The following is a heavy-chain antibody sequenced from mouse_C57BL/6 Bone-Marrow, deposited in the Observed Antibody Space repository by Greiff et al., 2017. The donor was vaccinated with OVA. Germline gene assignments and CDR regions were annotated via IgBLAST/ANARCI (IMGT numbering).Heavy chain of an antibody. D-gene: IGHD2-3*01. CDR1: GYTFTDYN. V-gene: IGHV1-22*01. CDR2: INPNNGGT. Sequence: EVKLQESGPELVKPGASVKMSCKASGYTFTDYNMHWVKQSHGKSLEWIGYINPNNGGTSYNQKFKGKATLTVNKSSSTAYMELRSLTSEDSAVYYCARDGYYFDYWGQGTTLTVSS. CDR3: ARDGYYFDY. J-gene: IGHJ2*01.